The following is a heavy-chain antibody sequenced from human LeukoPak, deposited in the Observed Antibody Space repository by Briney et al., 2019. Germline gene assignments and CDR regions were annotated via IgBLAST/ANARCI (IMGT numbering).Heavy chain of an antibody. CDR1: GFTFSTHW. Sequence: GGSLRLACAASGFTFSTHWMGWVRQAPGKGLEWVANIEEYGNEIHYVDSVKGRFTISRDNTKTSLYLQMNSLRVEDTAVYYCARPSFRTGSYFDHWGQGTLVTVSS. CDR3: ARPSFRTGSYFDH. CDR2: IEEYGNEI. D-gene: IGHD3/OR15-3a*01. V-gene: IGHV3-7*01. J-gene: IGHJ4*02.